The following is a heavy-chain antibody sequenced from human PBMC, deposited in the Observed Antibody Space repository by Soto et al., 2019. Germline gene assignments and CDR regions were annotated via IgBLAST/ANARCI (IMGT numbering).Heavy chain of an antibody. V-gene: IGHV4-30-4*01. Sequence: SETLSLTCTVSGGSISSGDYYWSWIRQPPGKGLEWIGYIYYSGSTYYNPSLKSRVTISVDTSKNQFSLKVSSVTAADTAVYYCARHRDSHGSGDFDYWGQGTLVTVSS. J-gene: IGHJ4*02. CDR1: GGSISSGDYY. D-gene: IGHD5-18*01. CDR2: IYYSGST. CDR3: ARHRDSHGSGDFDY.